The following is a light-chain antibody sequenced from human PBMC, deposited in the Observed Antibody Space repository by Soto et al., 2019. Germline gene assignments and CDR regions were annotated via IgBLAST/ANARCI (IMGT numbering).Light chain of an antibody. CDR1: QSVSSN. CDR3: QQYNNWPYT. V-gene: IGKV3-15*01. J-gene: IGKJ2*01. Sequence: EIVMTQSPATLSVSPGERATLSCRASQSVSSNLAWYQQKPGQAPRLLIYGASTRATGIPARFSGSGSGTEFTLTISSLQSEDFAVYYCQQYNNWPYTVGQGTKV. CDR2: GAS.